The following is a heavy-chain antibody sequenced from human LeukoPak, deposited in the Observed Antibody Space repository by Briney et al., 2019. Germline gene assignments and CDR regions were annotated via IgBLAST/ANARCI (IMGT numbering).Heavy chain of an antibody. V-gene: IGHV3-33*06. CDR3: AKDWEWLRLVALFDS. J-gene: IGHJ4*02. D-gene: IGHD5-12*01. CDR1: GFTFSRYG. CDR2: IWYDGSNK. Sequence: HPGRSLRLSCGASGFTFSRYGMHWVRQAPGKGLEWVAIIWYDGSNKYYADSVKGRFTISRDNSKSTLFLQMNSLRAEDTAIYYCAKDWEWLRLVALFDSWGQGTLVTVSS.